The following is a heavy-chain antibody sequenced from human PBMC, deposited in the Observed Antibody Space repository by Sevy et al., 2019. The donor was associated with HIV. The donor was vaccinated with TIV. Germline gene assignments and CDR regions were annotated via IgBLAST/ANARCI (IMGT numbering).Heavy chain of an antibody. J-gene: IGHJ3*01. CDR2: INHSGNT. CDR3: ARLYSPYFYENEDV. D-gene: IGHD2-15*01. Sequence: SETLSLTCAVYGGSFTDYFWTWIRQPPGKGLEWIGDINHSGNTNYSPSLKSRVTISVDTTNNQFSLRLSSLTAADTALYYCARLYSPYFYENEDVRGQGTMVTVSS. V-gene: IGHV4-34*01. CDR1: GGSFTDYF.